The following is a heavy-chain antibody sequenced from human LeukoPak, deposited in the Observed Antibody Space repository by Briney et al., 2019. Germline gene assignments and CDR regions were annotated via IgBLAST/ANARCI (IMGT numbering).Heavy chain of an antibody. CDR2: INPTSGGT. V-gene: IGHV1-2*02. D-gene: IGHD5-18*01. CDR3: ARWIQLWRAFDI. Sequence: ASVKVSCKASGYSFTGYYMNWLRQAPGQGLEWMGWINPTSGGTNSAQKFHGRVTLARDTSISTAYMEPSRLTSDDTAVYYCARWIQLWRAFDIWGQGTVVTVSS. CDR1: GYSFTGYY. J-gene: IGHJ3*02.